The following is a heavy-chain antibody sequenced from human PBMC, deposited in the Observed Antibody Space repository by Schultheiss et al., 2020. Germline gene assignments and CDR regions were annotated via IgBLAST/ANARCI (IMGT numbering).Heavy chain of an antibody. CDR1: GFTFSDYY. CDR3: ARISNGIFGVAGQNWFDP. J-gene: IGHJ5*02. Sequence: GSLRLSCAASGFTFSDYYMSWIRQAPGKGLEWVSYISSSSSTIYYADSLKGRLTISRDNAKNSLYLQMNSLRAEDTAVYYCARISNGIFGVAGQNWFDPWGQGTLVTVSA. V-gene: IGHV3-11*04. D-gene: IGHD3-3*01. CDR2: ISSSSSTI.